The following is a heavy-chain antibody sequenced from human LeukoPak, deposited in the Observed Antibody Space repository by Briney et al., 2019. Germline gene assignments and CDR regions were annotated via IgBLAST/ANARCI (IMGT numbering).Heavy chain of an antibody. CDR1: GFTFSSYA. J-gene: IGHJ4*02. CDR2: ISYDGSNK. Sequence: QAGGSLRLSCAASGFTFSSYAMHWVRQAPGKGLEWVAVISYDGSNKYYADSVKGRFTISRDNSKNTLYLQMNSLRAEDTAVYYCARGGIAARPHFDYWGQGTLVTVSS. CDR3: ARGGIAARPHFDY. D-gene: IGHD6-6*01. V-gene: IGHV3-30-3*01.